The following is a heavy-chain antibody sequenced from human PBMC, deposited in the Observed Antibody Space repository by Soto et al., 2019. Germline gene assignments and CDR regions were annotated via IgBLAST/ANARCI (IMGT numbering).Heavy chain of an antibody. CDR2: IYYSGST. Sequence: SETLSLTCTVSGGSISSSSYYWGWIRQPPGKGLEWIGSIYYSGSTYYNPSLKSRVTISVDTSKNQFSLKLSSVTAADTAVYYCARQYPSRYYDILTGFSTPHTMNWFDPWGQGTLVTVSS. D-gene: IGHD3-9*01. CDR3: ARQYPSRYYDILTGFSTPHTMNWFDP. J-gene: IGHJ5*02. CDR1: GGSISSSSYY. V-gene: IGHV4-39*01.